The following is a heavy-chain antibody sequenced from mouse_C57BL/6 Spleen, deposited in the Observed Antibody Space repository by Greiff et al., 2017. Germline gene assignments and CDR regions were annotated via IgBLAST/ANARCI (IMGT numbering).Heavy chain of an antibody. J-gene: IGHJ2*01. D-gene: IGHD4-1*01. CDR3: AILRLTGTNGKYYFDY. Sequence: QVQLQQPGAELVKPGASVKVSCKASGYTFTSYWMHWVKQRPGQGLEWIGRIHPSDSDTNYNQKFKGKATLTVDKSSSTAYMQLSSLTSEDSAVXYCAILRLTGTNGKYYFDYWGQGTTLTVSS. CDR1: GYTFTSYW. CDR2: IHPSDSDT. V-gene: IGHV1-74*01.